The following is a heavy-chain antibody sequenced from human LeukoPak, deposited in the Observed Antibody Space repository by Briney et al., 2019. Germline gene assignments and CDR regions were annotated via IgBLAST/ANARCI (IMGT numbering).Heavy chain of an antibody. CDR2: IIPILGIA. CDR1: GGTFSSYA. CDR3: ARDDGAAAGVAYFDY. D-gene: IGHD6-13*01. J-gene: IGHJ4*02. Sequence: GASVKVSCKASGGTFSSYAISWVRQAPGQGLEWMGRIIPILGIANYAQKFQGRVTITADKSTSTAYMELSSLRSEDTAVYYCARDDGAAAGVAYFDYWGQGTLVTVSS. V-gene: IGHV1-69*04.